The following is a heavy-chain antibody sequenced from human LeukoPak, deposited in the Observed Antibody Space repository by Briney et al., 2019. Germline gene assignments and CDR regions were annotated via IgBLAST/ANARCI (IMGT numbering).Heavy chain of an antibody. CDR2: ISSSGSTI. CDR1: GFTFSDYY. J-gene: IGHJ4*02. D-gene: IGHD6-13*01. V-gene: IGHV3-11*04. CDR3: ARDGTGYSSSWDLDY. Sequence: GGSLRLSCAASGFTFSDYYMSWIRQAPGKGLEWVSYISSSGSTIYYADSVKGRFTISRDNAKNTLYLQMNSLRAEDTAVYCCARDGTGYSSSWDLDYWGQGTLVTVSS.